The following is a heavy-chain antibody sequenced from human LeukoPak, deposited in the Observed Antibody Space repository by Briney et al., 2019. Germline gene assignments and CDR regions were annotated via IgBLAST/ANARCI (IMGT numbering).Heavy chain of an antibody. D-gene: IGHD3-3*01. CDR2: ISAYNGNT. V-gene: IGHV1-18*01. J-gene: IGHJ4*02. Sequence: VASVKVSCKASGYTFTSYGISWVRQAPGQGLEWMGWISAYNGNTNYAQKLQGRVTMTTDTSTSTAYMELRSLRSDDTAVYYCAREYDPTIFGVVPLYHFDYWGQGTLVTVSS. CDR1: GYTFTSYG. CDR3: AREYDPTIFGVVPLYHFDY.